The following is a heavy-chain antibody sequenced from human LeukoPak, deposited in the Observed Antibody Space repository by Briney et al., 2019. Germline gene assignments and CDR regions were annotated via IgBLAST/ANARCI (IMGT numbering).Heavy chain of an antibody. D-gene: IGHD3-16*01. CDR1: GYSCTSYW. V-gene: IGHV5-51*01. CDR2: IYPGDSDT. Sequence: GESLKISCKGSGYSCTSYWICLGRPIPGKGLEWMGIIYPGDSDTRYSPSFQGHVTISADKSISTAYLQWSSLKASDTAMYYCARRGFWGNGYFDYWGQGTLVTVSS. CDR3: ARRGFWGNGYFDY. J-gene: IGHJ4*02.